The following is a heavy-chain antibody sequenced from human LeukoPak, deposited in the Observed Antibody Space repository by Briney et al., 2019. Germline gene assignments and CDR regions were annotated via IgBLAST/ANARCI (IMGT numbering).Heavy chain of an antibody. CDR3: ARDKGYSGYDWGAIDY. CDR2: IWYDGSNK. Sequence: PGRSLRLSCAASGFTFSSYGMHWVRQAPGKGLEWVAVIWYDGSNKYYADSVKGRFTISRDNSKNTLYLQMNSLRAEDTAVYYCARDKGYSGYDWGAIDYWGQGTLVTVSS. CDR1: GFTFSSYG. D-gene: IGHD5-12*01. J-gene: IGHJ4*02. V-gene: IGHV3-33*01.